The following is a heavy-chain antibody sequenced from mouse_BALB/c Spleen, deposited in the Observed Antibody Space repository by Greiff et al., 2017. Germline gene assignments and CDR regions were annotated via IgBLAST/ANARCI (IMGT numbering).Heavy chain of an antibody. CDR2: IYPGNSDT. CDR1: GYTFTSYW. J-gene: IGHJ4*01. CDR3: TRDGRYYAMDY. Sequence: VQLQQSGAELAKPGASVKMSCKASGYTFTSYWMHWVKQRPGQGLEWIGAIYPGNSDTSYNQKFKGKAKLTAVTSTSTAYMELSSLTNEDSAVYYCTRDGRYYAMDYWGQGTSVTGSS. V-gene: IGHV1-5*01.